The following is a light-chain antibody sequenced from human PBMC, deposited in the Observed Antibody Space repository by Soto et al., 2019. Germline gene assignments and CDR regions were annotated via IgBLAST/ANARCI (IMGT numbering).Light chain of an antibody. V-gene: IGKV3-11*01. Sequence: EIVLTQSPDTLSLSPGERATLSCRASQSVSSSLAWYQQIPGQAPRLLIYDASNRATGIPARFSGSGSGTDFTLTISRLEPEDCAVYYCQQRSNWPPEVTFGPGTKVDIK. CDR3: QQRSNWPPEVT. CDR1: QSVSSS. CDR2: DAS. J-gene: IGKJ3*01.